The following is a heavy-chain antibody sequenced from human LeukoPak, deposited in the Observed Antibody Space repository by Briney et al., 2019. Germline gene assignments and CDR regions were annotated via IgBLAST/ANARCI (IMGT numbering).Heavy chain of an antibody. D-gene: IGHD2-2*01. Sequence: GESLKISCKGSGYSFTSYWIGWVRQMPGKGLEWMGIIYPGDSDTRYSPSFQGQVTISADKSISTAYLQWSSLKASDTAMYYCARGAAPSCSSTSCPQYYYYGMDVWGQGTTVTVSS. CDR1: GYSFTSYW. CDR2: IYPGDSDT. V-gene: IGHV5-51*01. CDR3: ARGAAPSCSSTSCPQYYYYGMDV. J-gene: IGHJ6*02.